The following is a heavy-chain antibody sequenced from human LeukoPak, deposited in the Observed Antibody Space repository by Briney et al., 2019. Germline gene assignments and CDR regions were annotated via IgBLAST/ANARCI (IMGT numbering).Heavy chain of an antibody. CDR2: MNPNSGNT. CDR1: GYTFTSYD. D-gene: IGHD4-17*01. V-gene: IGHV1-8*01. Sequence: ASVKVSCKASGYTFTSYDINWVRQATGQGLEWMGWMNPNSGNTGYAQKFQGRVTMTRNTSISTAYMELSSLRSEDTAVYYCARGVTDDYGDYGPLTYYYYGMDVWGQGTTVTVSS. CDR3: ARGVTDDYGDYGPLTYYYYGMDV. J-gene: IGHJ6*02.